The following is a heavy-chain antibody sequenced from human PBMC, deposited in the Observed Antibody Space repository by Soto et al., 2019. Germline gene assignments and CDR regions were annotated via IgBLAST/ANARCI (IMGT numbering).Heavy chain of an antibody. J-gene: IGHJ4*02. D-gene: IGHD5-12*01. Sequence: QVQLQESGPGLVKPSGTLSLSCAVSGGSVSNNNWWSWVRQSPGNGLEWIGEIHHSGGTSYNPSLESRATLSVDKSKNELSLRLNYVTAADTAVYYCTKTSAYALDYWGLGILVTVSS. V-gene: IGHV4-4*02. CDR3: TKTSAYALDY. CDR2: IHHSGGT. CDR1: GGSVSNNNW.